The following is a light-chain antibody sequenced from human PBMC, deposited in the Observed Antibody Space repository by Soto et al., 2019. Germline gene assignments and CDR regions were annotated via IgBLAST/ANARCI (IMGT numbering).Light chain of an antibody. CDR2: AAS. CDR1: QSISNY. CDR3: DQTYTLPRT. J-gene: IGKJ1*01. Sequence: DIQMTQSPSSLSASVGDRVTITCRAGQSISNYLNWYQYKPGKAPKLLIYAASSLQSGVPSRFSGSGSGTDFPLTISTLLSEVFPISFCDQTYTLPRTFGQGTKVNIK. V-gene: IGKV1-39*01.